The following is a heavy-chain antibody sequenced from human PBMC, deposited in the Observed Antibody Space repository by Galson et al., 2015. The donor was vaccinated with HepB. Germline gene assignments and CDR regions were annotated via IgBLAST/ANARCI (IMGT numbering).Heavy chain of an antibody. CDR3: ARHSPFGGVMTENEY. CDR2: IDWDDDK. CDR1: GFSLSTSGMC. Sequence: PALVKPTQTLTLTCTFSGFSLSTSGMCVSWIRQPPGKALEWLARIDWDDDKYYSTSLKTRLTISKDTSKNQVVLTMTNMDPVDTATYYCARHSPFGGVMTENEYWGQGTLVTVSS. V-gene: IGHV2-70*11. D-gene: IGHD3-16*01. J-gene: IGHJ4*02.